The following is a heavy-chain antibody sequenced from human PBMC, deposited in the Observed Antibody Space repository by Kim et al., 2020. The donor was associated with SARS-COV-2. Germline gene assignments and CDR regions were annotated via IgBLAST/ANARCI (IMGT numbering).Heavy chain of an antibody. Sequence: SETLSLTCTVSGGSISSGGYYWSWIRQHPGKGLEWIGYIYYSGSTYYNPSLKSRVTISVDTSKNQFSLKLSSVTAADTAVYYCATYDSSGYYDLYYFDYWGQGTLVTVSS. CDR3: ATYDSSGYYDLYYFDY. V-gene: IGHV4-31*03. CDR2: IYYSGST. CDR1: GGSISSGGYY. J-gene: IGHJ4*02. D-gene: IGHD3-22*01.